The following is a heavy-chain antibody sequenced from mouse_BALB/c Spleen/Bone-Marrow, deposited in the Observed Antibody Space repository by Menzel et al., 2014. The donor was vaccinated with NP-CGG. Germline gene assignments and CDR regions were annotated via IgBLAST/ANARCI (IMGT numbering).Heavy chain of an antibody. CDR3: TRRGSSAFPY. D-gene: IGHD1-1*01. CDR1: GYSFSTYW. J-gene: IGHJ3*01. Sequence: VQLKESVTVLSRPGASVKMSCKASGYSFSTYWMHRVKQRPGQGLEWIGAIYPGNSDSSYNQKFEGKAKLTAVTSASTAYMELINLTHEDSAVYYCTRRGSSAFPYWGQGTLVTVSA. CDR2: IYPGNSDS. V-gene: IGHV1-5*01.